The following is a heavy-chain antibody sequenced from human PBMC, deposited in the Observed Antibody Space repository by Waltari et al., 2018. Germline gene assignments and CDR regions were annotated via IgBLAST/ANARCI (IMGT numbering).Heavy chain of an antibody. Sequence: QVKLVQSGAEVKKPGSSVKVSCKASGGTFSSYAISWVRQAPGQGLEWMGGIIPILGTADYAQKFQGRVTITTAESTSTVYMELSSLRSEDTAVYYCAREPVTAMVPHGAFDIWGQGTMVTVSS. D-gene: IGHD5-18*01. J-gene: IGHJ3*02. CDR3: AREPVTAMVPHGAFDI. V-gene: IGHV1-69*05. CDR2: IIPILGTA. CDR1: GGTFSSYA.